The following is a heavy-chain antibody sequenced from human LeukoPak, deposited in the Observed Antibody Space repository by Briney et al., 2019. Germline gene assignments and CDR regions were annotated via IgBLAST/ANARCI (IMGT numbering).Heavy chain of an antibody. CDR2: ISPENGDT. CDR3: ARVFGYYYFYMDV. Sequence: ASVKVSCKASGYTFVNFGLIWVRQAPGQGLEWMGWISPENGDTNYAQNFQDRLTMTTDTSTNTAYMELRSLTSDDTAIYFCARVFGYYYFYMDVWGEGTTVIISS. J-gene: IGHJ6*03. D-gene: IGHD3/OR15-3a*01. CDR1: GYTFVNFG. V-gene: IGHV1-18*01.